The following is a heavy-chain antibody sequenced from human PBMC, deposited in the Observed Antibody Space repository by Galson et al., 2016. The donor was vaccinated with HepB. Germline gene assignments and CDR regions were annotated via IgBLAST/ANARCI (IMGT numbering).Heavy chain of an antibody. Sequence: SLRLSCAASGFTFSDYYMSWIRQAPGKGLEWLSYISSSSHHKDYADSAKGRFTISRDNAKNSLHLQMNNLGVEDTAVYYCARAVPDIYASGSYPDYWGQGTLVTVSS. J-gene: IGHJ4*02. V-gene: IGHV3-11*05. D-gene: IGHD3-10*01. CDR2: ISSSSHHK. CDR1: GFTFSDYY. CDR3: ARAVPDIYASGSYPDY.